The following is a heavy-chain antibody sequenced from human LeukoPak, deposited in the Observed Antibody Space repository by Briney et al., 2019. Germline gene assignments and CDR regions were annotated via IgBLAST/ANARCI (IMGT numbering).Heavy chain of an antibody. CDR3: ARVAGYSGYDYFDY. J-gene: IGHJ4*02. V-gene: IGHV3-7*05. D-gene: IGHD5-12*01. Sequence: GGSLRLSCAASGFTFSTKWMSWVRQAPGKGLEWVANIKQDGSEKYYVDSVKGRFTISRDNAKNSLYLQMNSLRAEDTAVYYCARVAGYSGYDYFDYWGQGTLVTVSS. CDR2: IKQDGSEK. CDR1: GFTFSTKW.